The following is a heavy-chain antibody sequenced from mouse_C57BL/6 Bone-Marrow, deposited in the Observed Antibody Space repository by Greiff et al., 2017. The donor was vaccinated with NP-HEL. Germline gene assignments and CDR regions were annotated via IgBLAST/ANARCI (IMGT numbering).Heavy chain of an antibody. J-gene: IGHJ3*01. CDR3: ARSPLYYYGSWFAY. CDR1: GYTFTSYG. Sequence: EVQLVESGAELVRPGSSVKMSCKTSGYTFTSYGINWVKQRPGQGLEWIGYIYIGNGYTEYNEKFKGKATLTSDTSSSTAYMQLSSLTSEDSAIYFCARSPLYYYGSWFAYWGQGTLVTVSA. V-gene: IGHV1-58*01. D-gene: IGHD1-1*01. CDR2: IYIGNGYT.